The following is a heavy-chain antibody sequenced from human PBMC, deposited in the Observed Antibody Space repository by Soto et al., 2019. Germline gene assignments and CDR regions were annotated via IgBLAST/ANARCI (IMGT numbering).Heavy chain of an antibody. D-gene: IGHD4-17*01. V-gene: IGHV1-69*01. CDR3: ARSAATVTTGGACDI. CDR1: GGTFSSYA. CDR2: IIPIFGTA. Sequence: QVQLVQSGAEVKKPWSSVKFSCKASGGTFSSYAISWVRQAPGQGLEWMGGIIPIFGTANYAQKFQGRVTITADGSTSIAYTELSSMRSEDTAVDYCARSAATVTTGGACDIWGQGTMDTVSS. J-gene: IGHJ3*02.